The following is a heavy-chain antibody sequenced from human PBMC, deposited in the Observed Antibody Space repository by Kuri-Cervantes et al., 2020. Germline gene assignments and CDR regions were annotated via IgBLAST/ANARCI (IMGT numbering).Heavy chain of an antibody. CDR3: AKDQIAVAGTVDY. D-gene: IGHD6-19*01. V-gene: IGHV3-30*18. Sequence: GESLKISCAASGFTFSSYGMHWVRQAPGKGLEWVAVISYDGSNKYYADSVKGRFTISRDNSKNTLYLQMNSLRAEDTAVYYCAKDQIAVAGTVDYWGQGTLVTVSS. CDR2: ISYDGSNK. CDR1: GFTFSSYG. J-gene: IGHJ4*02.